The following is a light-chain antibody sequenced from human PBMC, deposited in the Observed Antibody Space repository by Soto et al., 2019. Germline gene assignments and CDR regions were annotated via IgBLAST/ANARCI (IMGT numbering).Light chain of an antibody. CDR3: RSYTSSSIPGV. CDR1: SSDVGGYNY. CDR2: EVS. V-gene: IGLV2-14*01. Sequence: QSALTQPASVSGSPGQSITISCTGTSSDVGGYNYVSWYQQPPGKAPKLMIYEVSYRPSGVSNRFSGSKSGNTASLTISGLQAEDEANYYCRSYTSSSIPGVFGGGTKLTVL. J-gene: IGLJ3*02.